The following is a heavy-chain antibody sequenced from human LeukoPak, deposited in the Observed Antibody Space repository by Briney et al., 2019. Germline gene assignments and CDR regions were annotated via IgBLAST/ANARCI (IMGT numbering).Heavy chain of an antibody. CDR3: VRDAGYSGYDYSFDY. V-gene: IGHV3-33*01. CDR1: GFTFDYYA. D-gene: IGHD5-12*01. J-gene: IGHJ4*02. Sequence: GGSLRLSRAASGFTFDYYAIHWVRQAPGKGLEWVGYIWYDGSHKHYPDSVKGRFTISRDNSKNTVYLQMNSLRAEDTAVYYCVRDAGYSGYDYSFDYWGQGTLVTVSS. CDR2: IWYDGSHK.